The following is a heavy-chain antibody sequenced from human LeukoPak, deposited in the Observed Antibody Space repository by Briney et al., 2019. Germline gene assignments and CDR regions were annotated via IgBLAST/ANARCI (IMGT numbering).Heavy chain of an antibody. J-gene: IGHJ4*02. CDR1: GGSINNYY. CDR3: ARIVPYNYGYVDY. Sequence: SETLSLTCTVSGGSINNYYWSWIRQPPGKGLEWIGYIYYSGSTNYNPSLKSRVSISVDTSKNQFSLKLSSVTAADTAVYYCARIVPYNYGYVDYWGQRTLVTVSS. V-gene: IGHV4-59*01. CDR2: IYYSGST. D-gene: IGHD5-18*01.